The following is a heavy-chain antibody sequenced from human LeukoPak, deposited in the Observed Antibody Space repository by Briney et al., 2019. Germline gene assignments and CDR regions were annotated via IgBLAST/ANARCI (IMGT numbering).Heavy chain of an antibody. J-gene: IGHJ3*02. CDR3: ARDLGYSSGWYDI. V-gene: IGHV4-59*01. CDR2: IYYSGST. CDR1: GGSIRSYY. D-gene: IGHD6-19*01. Sequence: SETLSLTCTVSGGSIRSYYWSWIRQPPGKGLEWIGYIYYSGSTNYNPSLKSRVTISLDTAKNQFSLKLSSVTAADTAVYYCARDLGYSSGWYDIWGHGTMVTVPS.